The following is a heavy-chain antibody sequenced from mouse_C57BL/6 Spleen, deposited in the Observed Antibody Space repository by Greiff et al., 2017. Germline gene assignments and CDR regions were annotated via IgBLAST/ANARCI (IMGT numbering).Heavy chain of an antibody. J-gene: IGHJ3*01. CDR2: IYPGSGST. Sequence: QVQLQQSGAELVKPGALVKMSCKASGYTFTSYWITWVKQRPGQGLEWIGDIYPGSGSTNYNEKFKSKATLTVDTSSSTAYMQLSSLTSEDSAVYYCALYGSSPAWFAYWGQGTLVTVSA. D-gene: IGHD1-1*01. CDR3: ALYGSSPAWFAY. CDR1: GYTFTSYW. V-gene: IGHV1-55*01.